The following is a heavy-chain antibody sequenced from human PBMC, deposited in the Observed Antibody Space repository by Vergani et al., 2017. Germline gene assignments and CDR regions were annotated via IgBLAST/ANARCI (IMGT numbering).Heavy chain of an antibody. D-gene: IGHD1-14*01. Sequence: QVQLVESGGGVVQPGRSLRLPCAASGFTFNQYSMHWVRPAPGKGLEWVAVTWYDGNNKQYADSVKGRFTITRDNSKSTMYLQMNSLRDEDTGVYYCARDLRLLYNRFDPWGQGTLVTVSS. CDR1: GFTFNQYS. V-gene: IGHV3-33*01. CDR2: TWYDGNNK. J-gene: IGHJ5*02. CDR3: ARDLRLLYNRFDP.